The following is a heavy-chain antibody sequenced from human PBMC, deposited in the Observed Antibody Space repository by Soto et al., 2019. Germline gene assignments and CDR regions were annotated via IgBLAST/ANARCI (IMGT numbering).Heavy chain of an antibody. CDR2: IYSSGNT. J-gene: IGHJ5*02. V-gene: IGHV4-31*02. Sequence: SETLSLTCTVSGGSTDSGSCFWSWTRQHPQKGLEWIGYIYSSGNTYYNPFFRSRVSISPDTSRNQFSLKLHSVTAADTAVYYCARGVTSTGWFDPWGQGFLVTVSS. CDR1: GGSTDSGSCF. D-gene: IGHD3-10*01. CDR3: ARGVTSTGWFDP.